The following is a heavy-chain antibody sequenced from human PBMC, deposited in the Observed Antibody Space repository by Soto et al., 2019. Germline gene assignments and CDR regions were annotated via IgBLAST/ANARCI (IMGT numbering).Heavy chain of an antibody. CDR3: ARGSIFGVVKSFPC. D-gene: IGHD3-3*02. CDR1: GGSFSGYY. CDR2: INHSGST. V-gene: IGHV4-34*01. J-gene: IGHJ4*02. Sequence: SETLSLTCAVYGGSFSGYYWSWIRQPPGKGLEWIGEINHSGSTNYNPSLKSRVTISVDTSKNQFSLKLSSVTAADTAVYYCARGSIFGVVKSFPCWGQGTLVTVSS.